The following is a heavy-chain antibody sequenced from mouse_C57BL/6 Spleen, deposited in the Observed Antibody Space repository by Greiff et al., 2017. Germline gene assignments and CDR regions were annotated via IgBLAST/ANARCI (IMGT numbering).Heavy chain of an antibody. CDR3: ARVDYYCSRDNYAMDY. D-gene: IGHD1-1*01. V-gene: IGHV1-20*01. J-gene: IGHJ4*01. CDR2: INPYNGDT. Sequence: EVQLQQSGPELVKPGDSVKISCKASGYSFTGYFMTWVMQSHGKSLEWIGRINPYNGDTFYNQKFKGKATLTVDKSSSTAHMELRSLTSEDSAVYFWARVDYYCSRDNYAMDYWGQGTSVPFSS. CDR1: GYSFTGYF.